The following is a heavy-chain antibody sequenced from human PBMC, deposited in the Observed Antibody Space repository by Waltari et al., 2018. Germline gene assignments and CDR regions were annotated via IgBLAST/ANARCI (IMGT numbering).Heavy chain of an antibody. CDR3: ANHRPGGYGMEV. J-gene: IGHJ6*02. CDR1: GFAFRNVW. V-gene: IGHV3-74*01. D-gene: IGHD2-15*01. CDR2: IKSDGSGA. Sequence: EGQLVESGGGLVQPGGSLRLACEGFGFAFRNVWMHWVRQAPGKGLMWVSRIKSDGSGATYADSVRGRFTVSRDNTKNTLYLQMSSLRVDDTAVYYCANHRPGGYGMEVWGQGTTVTVSS.